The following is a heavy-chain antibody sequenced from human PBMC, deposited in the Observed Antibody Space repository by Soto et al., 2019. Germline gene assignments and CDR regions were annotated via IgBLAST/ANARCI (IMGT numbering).Heavy chain of an antibody. CDR3: ARGVLH. CDR1: GGSISSGGYY. J-gene: IGHJ4*01. CDR2: ISYSGST. V-gene: IGHV4-31*03. Sequence: QVQLQESGPGLVQPSQTLSLTCTVSGGSISSGGYYWSWIRPHPGTGLEGIGHISYSGSTDYNTSTKSRVTISVEPSRNQFSLIVQSVTAADTAVYYCARGVLHWGQGTLVTVSS.